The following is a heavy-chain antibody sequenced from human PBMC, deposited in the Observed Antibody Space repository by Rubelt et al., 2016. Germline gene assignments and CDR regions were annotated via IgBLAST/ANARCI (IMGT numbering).Heavy chain of an antibody. J-gene: IGHJ3*02. D-gene: IGHD4-17*01. CDR3: AREGDYNAFDI. Sequence: EVQLVQSGGGLVQPGGSLRLSCAASGFTFSSYWMSWVRQAPGKGLEWVANIKQDGSKKDYMDSVKGRFTISRDNAKNSLYLQMNSLRVEETAVFYCAREGDYNAFDIWGQGTIVTVSS. V-gene: IGHV3-7*01. CDR2: IKQDGSKK. CDR1: GFTFSSYW.